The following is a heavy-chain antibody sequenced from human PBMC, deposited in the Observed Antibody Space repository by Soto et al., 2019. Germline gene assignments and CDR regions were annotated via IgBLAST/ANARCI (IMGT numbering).Heavy chain of an antibody. V-gene: IGHV3-30*18. CDR3: VKLDTATVRALDV. CDR1: GFTFSSYG. Sequence: QVQLVESGGGVVQPGRSLRLSCAASGFTFSSYGMHWVRQAPGKGLEWVAVISYDGSNKYYADSVKGRFTISRDNYKSTLYLQMNSLRAEDTAVSYFVKLDTATVRALDVWGQGTTVTVSS. D-gene: IGHD5-18*01. CDR2: ISYDGSNK. J-gene: IGHJ6*02.